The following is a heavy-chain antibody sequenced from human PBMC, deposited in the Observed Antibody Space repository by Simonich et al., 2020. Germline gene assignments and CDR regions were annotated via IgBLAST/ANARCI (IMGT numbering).Heavy chain of an antibody. J-gene: IGHJ4*02. V-gene: IGHV1-3*01. CDR2: CNAGNGNT. CDR3: ARHQEGLYYFDY. Sequence: QVQLVQSGAEVKKPGASVKVSCKASGYTFTSYAMHWVRQAPGQRLEWMGWCNAGNGNTKYSQKFQGRVTITRDTSASTAYMELSSLRSEDTAVYYCARHQEGLYYFDYWGQGTLVTVSS. CDR1: GYTFTSYA.